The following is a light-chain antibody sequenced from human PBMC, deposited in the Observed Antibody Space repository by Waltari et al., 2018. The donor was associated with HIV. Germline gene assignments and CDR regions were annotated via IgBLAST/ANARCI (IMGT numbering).Light chain of an antibody. V-gene: IGKV1-5*03. CDR2: KAS. J-gene: IGKJ2*01. CDR3: QQYQSYSQT. CDR1: QSISSW. Sequence: DLQITQSPSPLSATVRDRVTITCRASQSISSWLAWYQQKPGKAPKLLIYKASSLERGVPSRFSGSGSGTEFTLTISSLQPDDFATYYCQQYQSYSQTFGQGTKLEIK.